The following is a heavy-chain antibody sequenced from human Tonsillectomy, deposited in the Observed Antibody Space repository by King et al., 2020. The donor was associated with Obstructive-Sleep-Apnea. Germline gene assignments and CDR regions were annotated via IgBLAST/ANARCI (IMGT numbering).Heavy chain of an antibody. CDR1: EFSLSNARMS. Sequence: VTLQESGPVLVKPPETLTLTCTVSEFSLSNARMSVSWIRQSPGKALEWLAHIFSNDKKSYSTSLKSRLTISKDTSKSQVVLIMSNMDPVDTATYYCARFSGTTQGGAFDVWGQGTMVTVSS. V-gene: IGHV2-26*02. CDR2: IFSNDKK. CDR3: ARFSGTTQGGAFDV. D-gene: IGHD1-26*01. J-gene: IGHJ3*01.